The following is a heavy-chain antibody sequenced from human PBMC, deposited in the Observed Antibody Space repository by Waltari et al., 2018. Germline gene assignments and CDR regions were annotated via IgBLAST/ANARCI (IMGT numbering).Heavy chain of an antibody. CDR3: AKAGYGYNWFDP. D-gene: IGHD4-17*01. CDR1: GFTFDDYA. CDR2: ISWNSGSI. V-gene: IGHV3-9*01. J-gene: IGHJ5*02. Sequence: EVQLVESGGGLVQPGRSLRLSCAASGFTFDDYAMHWVRQAPGKGLEWVSGISWNSGSIGYADSVKGRFTISRDNAKNSLYLQMNSLRAEDTALYYCAKAGYGYNWFDPWGQGTLVTVSS.